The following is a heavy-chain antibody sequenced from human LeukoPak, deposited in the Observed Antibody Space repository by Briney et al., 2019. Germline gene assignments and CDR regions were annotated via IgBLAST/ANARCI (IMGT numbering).Heavy chain of an antibody. Sequence: SETLSLTCTVSGGSISSYYWSWIRQPPGKGLEWIGYIYYSGSTYYNPSLKSRVTISVDTSKNQFSLKLSSVTAADTAVYYCARGLAAAANFDYWGQGTLVTVSS. D-gene: IGHD6-13*01. CDR1: GGSISSYY. CDR2: IYYSGST. CDR3: ARGLAAAANFDY. V-gene: IGHV4-59*01. J-gene: IGHJ4*02.